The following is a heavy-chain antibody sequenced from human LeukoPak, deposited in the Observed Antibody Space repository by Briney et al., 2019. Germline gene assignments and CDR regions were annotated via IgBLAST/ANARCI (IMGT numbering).Heavy chain of an antibody. CDR3: ARTAVRGVIGLDY. J-gene: IGHJ4*02. CDR2: TRNKADSYTT. CDR1: GFTFSDHY. Sequence: GGSLRLSCAASGFTFSDHYMDWVRQAPGKGLGWVGRTRNKADSYTTEYAASVKGRFTISRDDSKNSLYLQMNSLKTEDTAVYYCARTAVRGVIGLDYWGQGTLVTVSS. D-gene: IGHD3-10*01. V-gene: IGHV3-72*01.